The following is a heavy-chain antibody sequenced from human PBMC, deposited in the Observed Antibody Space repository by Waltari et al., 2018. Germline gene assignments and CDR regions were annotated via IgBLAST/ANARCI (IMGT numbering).Heavy chain of an antibody. V-gene: IGHV3-53*02. CDR2: IYIAGGT. J-gene: IGHJ3*01. CDR1: GFTVSSIY. D-gene: IGHD2-15*01. Sequence: EVQLVETGGGLVQPGGSLTLSCAASGFTVSSIYMSWVRQAPGKGLEWVSVIYIAGGTYYADSVKGRFTISRDHSKNTLYLQMNSLRAEDTAIYYCARDDPLTSGGGFDVWGQGTMVTVSS. CDR3: ARDDPLTSGGGFDV.